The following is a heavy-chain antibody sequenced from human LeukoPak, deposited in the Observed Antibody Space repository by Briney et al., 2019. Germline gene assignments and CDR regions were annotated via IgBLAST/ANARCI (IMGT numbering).Heavy chain of an antibody. V-gene: IGHV1-2*02. CDR3: ARVDPLDDAFDI. CDR2: INPNSGDT. Sequence: ASVKVSCKAYGYIFTGYYMHWVRQAPGQGLEWMGWINPNSGDTNYARKLQGGVTMTRDTSISTAYLELSRLRSDDTAVYYCARVDPLDDAFDIWGQGTMVTVSS. CDR1: GYIFTGYY. J-gene: IGHJ3*02. D-gene: IGHD2-15*01.